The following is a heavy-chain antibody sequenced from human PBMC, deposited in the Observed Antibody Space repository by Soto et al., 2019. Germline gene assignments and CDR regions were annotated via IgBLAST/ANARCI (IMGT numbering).Heavy chain of an antibody. Sequence: QVQLVESGGGVVQPGRSLRLSCAASGFMFSNHGMHWVRQAPGKGLEWVAVIWSDGNNRYYADSVKGRFTISRDNSKKPVYLQMSSLRVEDTAVYYCVRGDNWNDEASDYWGQGTLVTVSS. V-gene: IGHV3-33*01. D-gene: IGHD1-1*01. CDR1: GFMFSNHG. CDR2: IWSDGNNR. J-gene: IGHJ4*02. CDR3: VRGDNWNDEASDY.